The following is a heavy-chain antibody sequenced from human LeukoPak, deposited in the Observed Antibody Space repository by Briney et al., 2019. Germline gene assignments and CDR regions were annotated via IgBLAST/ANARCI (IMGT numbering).Heavy chain of an antibody. Sequence: PGGSLRLSCTASGFTVSNNYMNWVRQAPGKGLEWVSVIYSGGTTYYADSVKGRFTISRDNSKNTLYLQMNSLRAEDTAVYYCVRGQITLTLWGQGTLVTVSS. CDR3: VRGQITLTL. V-gene: IGHV3-53*01. D-gene: IGHD3-22*01. CDR2: IYSGGTT. J-gene: IGHJ4*02. CDR1: GFTVSNNY.